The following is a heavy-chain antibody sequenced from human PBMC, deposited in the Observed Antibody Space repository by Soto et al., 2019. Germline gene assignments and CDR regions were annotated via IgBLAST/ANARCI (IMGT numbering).Heavy chain of an antibody. J-gene: IGHJ6*03. CDR1: GFTFSSYA. D-gene: IGHD2-2*01. V-gene: IGHV3-64*01. CDR3: ARVGYCSSTSCFNYYYYYYMDV. CDR2: ISSNGGST. Sequence: GGSLRLSCAASGFTFSSYAMHWVRQAPGKGLEYVSAISSNGGSTYYANSVKGRFTISRDNSKNTLYLQMGSLRAEDMAVYYCARVGYCSSTSCFNYYYYYYMDVWGKGTTVTVSS.